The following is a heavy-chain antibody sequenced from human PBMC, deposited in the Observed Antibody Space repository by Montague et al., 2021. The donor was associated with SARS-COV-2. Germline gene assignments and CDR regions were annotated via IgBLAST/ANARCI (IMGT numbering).Heavy chain of an antibody. J-gene: IGHJ6*02. CDR3: ARVGRQQLVRLSGMDV. CDR1: GGSISSSSYY. Sequence: SETLSLTCTVSGGSISSSSYYWGWIRQPPGKGLEWIGSIDYSGSTYYXSSLESRVTISVDTSKNQFSLKLSSVTAADTAVYYCARVGRQQLVRLSGMDVWGQGTTVTASS. CDR2: IDYSGST. D-gene: IGHD6-13*01. V-gene: IGHV4-39*07.